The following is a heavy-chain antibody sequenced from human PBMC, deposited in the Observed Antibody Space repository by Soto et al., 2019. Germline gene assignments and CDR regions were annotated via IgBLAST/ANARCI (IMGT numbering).Heavy chain of an antibody. CDR1: GYTFTGYY. CDR3: ARDKGYYGSGSYDY. D-gene: IGHD3-10*01. CDR2: INPNSGGT. Sequence: ASVKVSCKASGYTFTGYYMHWVRQAPGQGLEWMGWINPNSGGTNYAQKFQGCVTMTRDTSISTAYMELSRLRSDDTAVYYCARDKGYYGSGSYDYWGQGTLVTVSS. V-gene: IGHV1-2*04. J-gene: IGHJ4*02.